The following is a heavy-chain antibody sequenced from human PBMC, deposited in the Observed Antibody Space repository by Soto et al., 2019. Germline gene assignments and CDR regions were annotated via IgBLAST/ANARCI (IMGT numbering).Heavy chain of an antibody. Sequence: GGSLRLACAASGFTVSSSGVHGVRQAPGKGLEWVAVIWYDGSNKYYADSVKGRFTISRDNSKNTLYLQMNSLRAEDTAVYYCARVHSGGAIAATFDYWGQGTLATASS. D-gene: IGHD6-13*01. CDR1: GFTVSSSG. CDR2: IWYDGSNK. CDR3: ARVHSGGAIAATFDY. V-gene: IGHV3-33*01. J-gene: IGHJ4*02.